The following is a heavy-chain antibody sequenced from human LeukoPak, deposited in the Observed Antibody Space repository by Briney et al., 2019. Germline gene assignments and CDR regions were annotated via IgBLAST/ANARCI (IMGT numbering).Heavy chain of an antibody. D-gene: IGHD5-12*01. Sequence: ASVKVSCQASGYTFTNYDITWVRQVPGQGLEWVAYISPFNYNTDFAQNFLGRVILTTDRSTSTTYTELRSLRSDDTAIYYCARVAGVVRQWLPPKAGTRREGHTDSWGQGTLVTVSS. CDR1: GYTFTNYD. CDR3: ARVAGVVRQWLPPKAGTRREGHTDS. CDR2: ISPFNYNT. V-gene: IGHV1-18*01. J-gene: IGHJ4*02.